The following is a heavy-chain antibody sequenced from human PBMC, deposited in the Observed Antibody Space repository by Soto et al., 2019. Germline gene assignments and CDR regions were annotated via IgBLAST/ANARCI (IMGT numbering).Heavy chain of an antibody. D-gene: IGHD2-2*01. CDR1: GGSIISGGYY. J-gene: IGHJ6*03. CDR2: IYYSGST. Sequence: QVQLQESGPGLVKPSQTLSLTCTVSGGSIISGGYYWSWIRQHPGKGLEWIGYIYYSGSTYYNPYLKSRVTITVDTSKNQFSLKLSSVTAADTAVYYCATVVSTNYYYYYYMDVWGKGTTVTVSS. V-gene: IGHV4-31*03. CDR3: ATVVSTNYYYYYYMDV.